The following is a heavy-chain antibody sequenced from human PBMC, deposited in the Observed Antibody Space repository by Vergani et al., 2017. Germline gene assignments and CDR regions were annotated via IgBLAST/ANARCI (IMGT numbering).Heavy chain of an antibody. Sequence: QVQLVESGGGVVQPGGSLRLSCAASGFTFTNYPLNWVRQAPGQGLEWMGWINSNSGNPTYAQGFKGRFVFSLDSSVSTSYLQINSLQPEDTAVYYCARTRSGSCTGGSCYSGWFDPWGQGTLVTVSS. D-gene: IGHD2-15*01. CDR3: ARTRSGSCTGGSCYSGWFDP. CDR1: GFTFTNYP. V-gene: IGHV7-4-1*02. J-gene: IGHJ5*02. CDR2: INSNSGNP.